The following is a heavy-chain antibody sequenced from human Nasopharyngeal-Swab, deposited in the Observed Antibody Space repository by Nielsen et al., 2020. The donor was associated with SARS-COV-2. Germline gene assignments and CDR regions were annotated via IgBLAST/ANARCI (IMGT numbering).Heavy chain of an antibody. CDR3: ARGDPYYYGMDV. V-gene: IGHV3-53*01. CDR2: IYSGGST. J-gene: IGHJ6*02. Sequence: WIRQPPGKGLEWVSVIYSGGSTYYADSVKGQFTISRDNSKNTLYLQMNSLRAEDTAVYYCARGDPYYYGMDVWGQGTTVTVSS.